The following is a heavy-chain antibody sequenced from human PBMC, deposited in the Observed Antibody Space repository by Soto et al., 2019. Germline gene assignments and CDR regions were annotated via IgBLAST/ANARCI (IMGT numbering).Heavy chain of an antibody. D-gene: IGHD1-26*01. V-gene: IGHV1-69*01. J-gene: IGHJ5*01. CDR2: IIPVFGTA. CDR3: ARDRWGSYSFDS. CDR1: GGVFRNYA. Sequence: QVQLVQSGAEVKKPGSSVKVSCKASGGVFRNYAINWVRQAPGQGLEWMGGIIPVFGTADYAQKFQGRVTITADEYTTTAYMELTSLKTEDTAVYYCARDRWGSYSFDSWGQGTLVTVAS.